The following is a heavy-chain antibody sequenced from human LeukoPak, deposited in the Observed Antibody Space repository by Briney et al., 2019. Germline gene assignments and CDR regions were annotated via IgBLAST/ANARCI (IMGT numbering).Heavy chain of an antibody. CDR3: ARDVWSYSGSYHYYYYMDV. Sequence: PSETLSLTCTVSGGSISSGDYYWSWIRQPPGKGLEWIGYIYYSGSTYYNPSLKSRVTMSVDTSKNQFSLKLSSVTAADTAVYYCARDVWSYSGSYHYYYYMDVWGKGATVTVSS. CDR2: IYYSGST. CDR1: GGSISSGDYY. D-gene: IGHD1-26*01. V-gene: IGHV4-61*08. J-gene: IGHJ6*03.